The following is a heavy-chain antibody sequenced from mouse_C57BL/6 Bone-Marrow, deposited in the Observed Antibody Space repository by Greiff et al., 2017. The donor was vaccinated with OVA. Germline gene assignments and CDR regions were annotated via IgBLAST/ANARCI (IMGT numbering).Heavy chain of an antibody. Sequence: EVKLEESGGGLVKPGGSLKLSCAASGFTFSSYAMSWVRQTPEKRLEWVATISDGGSYTYYPDNVKGRFTISRDNAKNNLYLQMSHLKSEDTAMYYCARDYGYDVAWFAYWGQGTLVTVSA. V-gene: IGHV5-4*01. CDR1: GFTFSSYA. D-gene: IGHD2-2*01. J-gene: IGHJ3*01. CDR2: ISDGGSYT. CDR3: ARDYGYDVAWFAY.